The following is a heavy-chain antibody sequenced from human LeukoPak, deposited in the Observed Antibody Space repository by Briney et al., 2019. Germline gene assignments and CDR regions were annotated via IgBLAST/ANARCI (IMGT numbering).Heavy chain of an antibody. CDR3: ARASSYYYYSSGYFQGLAFDI. CDR2: IIPIFGTA. J-gene: IGHJ3*02. V-gene: IGHV1-69*13. D-gene: IGHD3-22*01. Sequence: SVKVSCKASGYTFTSYGISWVRQAPGQGLEWMGGIIPIFGTANYAQKFQGRVTLTADASTSTAYMKLSSLRSEDTAVYYCARASSYYYYSSGYFQGLAFDIWGQGTMVTVSS. CDR1: GYTFTSYG.